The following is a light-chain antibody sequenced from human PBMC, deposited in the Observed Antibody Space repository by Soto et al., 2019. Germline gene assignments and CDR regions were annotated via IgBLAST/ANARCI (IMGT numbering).Light chain of an antibody. CDR1: QSINNY. V-gene: IGKV1-39*01. CDR2: AAS. Sequence: DIQMTQSPSSLSASVGDRVTIPCRASQSINNYLSWYQQIPGKAPKLLIYAASTLRSGVSSRFSGSGSGTDFTLTISSLQPEDFATYYCQQSYSTPWTFGQGTKVEIK. J-gene: IGKJ1*01. CDR3: QQSYSTPWT.